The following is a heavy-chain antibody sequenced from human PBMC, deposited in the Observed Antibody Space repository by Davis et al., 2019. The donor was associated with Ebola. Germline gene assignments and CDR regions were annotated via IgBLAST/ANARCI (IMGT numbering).Heavy chain of an antibody. CDR2: IYYSGST. D-gene: IGHD3-22*01. Sequence: PSETLSLTCTVSGGSISSHYWSWIRQPPGKGLEWIGYIYYSGSTKYNPSLKSRVTISVDTSKNQFSLKLSSVTAADTAVYYCARENTMIQWVDAFDIWGQGTMVTVSA. V-gene: IGHV4-59*11. CDR1: GGSISSHY. CDR3: ARENTMIQWVDAFDI. J-gene: IGHJ3*02.